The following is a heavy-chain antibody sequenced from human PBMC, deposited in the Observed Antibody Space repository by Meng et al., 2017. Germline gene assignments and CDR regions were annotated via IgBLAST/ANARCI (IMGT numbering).Heavy chain of an antibody. Sequence: LSLTCAASGFTFSSYGMHWVRQAPGKGLEWVAVIWYDGSNKYYADSVKGRFTISRDNSKNTLYLQMNSLRAEDTAVYYCARDSGSGYYQYYFDYWGQGTLVTVSS. J-gene: IGHJ4*02. CDR3: ARDSGSGYYQYYFDY. D-gene: IGHD3-22*01. CDR2: IWYDGSNK. V-gene: IGHV3-33*01. CDR1: GFTFSSYG.